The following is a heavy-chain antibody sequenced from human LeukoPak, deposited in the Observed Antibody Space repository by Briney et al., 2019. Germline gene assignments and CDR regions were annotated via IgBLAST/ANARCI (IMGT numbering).Heavy chain of an antibody. Sequence: GGSLRLSCAASGFTFSDYYMSWIRQAPGKGLEWVSYISSSGSTIYYADSVKGRFTISRDNAKNSLYLQMNSLGAEDTAVYYCARDWDYDFWSGNYWGQGTLVTVSS. CDR2: ISSSGSTI. CDR3: ARDWDYDFWSGNY. CDR1: GFTFSDYY. V-gene: IGHV3-11*04. D-gene: IGHD3-3*01. J-gene: IGHJ4*02.